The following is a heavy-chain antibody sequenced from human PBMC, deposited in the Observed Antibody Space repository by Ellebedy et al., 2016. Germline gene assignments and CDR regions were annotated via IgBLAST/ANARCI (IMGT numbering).Heavy chain of an antibody. CDR1: GFTFSTYW. CDR3: ARGDYYDSSGYYIDAFDI. J-gene: IGHJ3*02. V-gene: IGHV3-7*01. CDR2: IKQDGSEG. Sequence: GESLKISCAASGFTFSTYWMSWVRQAPGKGLEWVANIKQDGSEGYYVDSVKGRFTISRDNAKNSPYLQMNSLRAEDTAVYYCARGDYYDSSGYYIDAFDIWGQGTMVTVSS. D-gene: IGHD3-22*01.